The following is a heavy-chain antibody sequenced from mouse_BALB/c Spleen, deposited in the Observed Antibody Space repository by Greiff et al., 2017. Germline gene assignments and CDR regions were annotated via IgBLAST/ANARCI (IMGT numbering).Heavy chain of an antibody. V-gene: IGHV5-17*02. CDR1: GFTFSSFG. J-gene: IGHJ4*01. Sequence: EVHLVESGGGLVQPGGSRKLSCAASGFTFSSFGMHWVRQAPEKGLEWVAYISSGSSTIYYADTVKGRFTISRDNPKNTLFLQMTSLRSEDTAMYYCARDGYSAMEYWGQGTSVTVSS. CDR2: ISSGSSTI. CDR3: ARDGYSAMEY. D-gene: IGHD2-3*01.